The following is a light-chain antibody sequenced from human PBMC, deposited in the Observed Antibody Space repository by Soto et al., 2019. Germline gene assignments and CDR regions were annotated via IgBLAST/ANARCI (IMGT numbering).Light chain of an antibody. Sequence: EIVLTQSPATLCLSPGERATLSCRASQSVSNYLSWYQQKPGQAPRLLMYETSRRATGIPARFSGSGSGTDFTLTISSLEPEDFAVYYCQQRHNWRDTFGQGTRLEIK. CDR1: QSVSNY. CDR3: QQRHNWRDT. V-gene: IGKV3-11*01. J-gene: IGKJ5*01. CDR2: ETS.